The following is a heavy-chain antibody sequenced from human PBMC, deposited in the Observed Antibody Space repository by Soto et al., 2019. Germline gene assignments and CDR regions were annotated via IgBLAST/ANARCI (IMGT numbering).Heavy chain of an antibody. V-gene: IGHV4-39*01. CDR2: IYYSGST. CDR1: GGSFSGYY. D-gene: IGHD2-2*01. Sequence: SETLSLTCAVYGGSFSGYYWGWIRQPPGKGLEWIGSIYYSGSTYYNPSLKSRVTISVDTSKNQFSLKLSSVTAADTAVYYCATRSDGLPKDIVVVPAARVNYYYYYMDVWGKGTTVTVSS. J-gene: IGHJ6*03. CDR3: ATRSDGLPKDIVVVPAARVNYYYYYMDV.